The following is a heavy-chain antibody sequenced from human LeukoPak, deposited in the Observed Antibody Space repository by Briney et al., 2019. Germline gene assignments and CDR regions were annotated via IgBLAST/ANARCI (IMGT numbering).Heavy chain of an antibody. V-gene: IGHV3-30*02. CDR2: IRYDGSNK. CDR1: GFTFSNYA. D-gene: IGHD3-3*01. CDR3: EKMVRYYDFWSGFFDLDY. Sequence: GGSLRLSCAASGFTFSNYAMHWVRQAPGKGLEWVAFIRYDGSNKYYADSVKGRFNIFRDNSKTTLYLQLNALRAEDTAMYYCEKMVRYYDFWSGFFDLDYWGQGALVTVSS. J-gene: IGHJ4*02.